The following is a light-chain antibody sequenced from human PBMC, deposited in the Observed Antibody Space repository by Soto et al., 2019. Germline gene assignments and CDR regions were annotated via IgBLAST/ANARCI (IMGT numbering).Light chain of an antibody. CDR3: QQYNNWYPLT. J-gene: IGKJ4*01. CDR2: GAS. V-gene: IGKV1-39*01. CDR1: QSINTY. Sequence: DIQITHSPSSLSASVGDRVAIPCRAGQSINTYLSWYQQKPGKAANLLIFGASTLQSGVPSRCSGSGSGTDFTLTISSLQPEDFAAYYCQQYNNWYPLTFGGGTKVDIK.